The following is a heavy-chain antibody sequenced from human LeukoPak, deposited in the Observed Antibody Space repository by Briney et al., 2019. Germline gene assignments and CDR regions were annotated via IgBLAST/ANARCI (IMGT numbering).Heavy chain of an antibody. D-gene: IGHD6-13*01. CDR2: IYYSGST. J-gene: IGHJ4*02. CDR1: GGSISSSSYY. V-gene: IGHV4-39*01. CDR3: ARHYRAADPGTTGADY. Sequence: SETLSLTCTVSGGSISSSSYYWGWIRQPPGKGLEWIGSIYYSGSTYYNPSLKSRVTISVDTSKNQFSPKLSSVTAADTAVYYCARHYRAADPGTTGADYWGQGTLVTVSS.